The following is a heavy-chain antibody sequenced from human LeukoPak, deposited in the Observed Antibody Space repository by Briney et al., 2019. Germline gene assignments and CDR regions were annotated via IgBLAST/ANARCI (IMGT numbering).Heavy chain of an antibody. J-gene: IGHJ4*02. D-gene: IGHD6-13*01. CDR1: GYTFTDYY. CDR2: VDPEDGET. Sequence: ASVKISCKVSGYTFTDYYMHWVQQAPGKGLEWMGLVDPEDGETIYAEKFQGRVTITADTSTDTAYMELCSLRSEDTAVYYCATDPEQLVLGYWGQGTLVTVSS. V-gene: IGHV1-69-2*01. CDR3: ATDPEQLVLGY.